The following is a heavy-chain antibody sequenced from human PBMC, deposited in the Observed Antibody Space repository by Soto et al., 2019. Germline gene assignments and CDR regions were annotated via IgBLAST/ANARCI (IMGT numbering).Heavy chain of an antibody. CDR2: IIPILGIA. CDR3: TVVPAAREEIDY. V-gene: IGHV1-69*02. J-gene: IGHJ4*02. D-gene: IGHD2-2*01. Sequence: ASVKVSCKASGGTFSSYTISWVRQAPGQGLEWMGRIIPILGIANYAQKFQGRVTITADKSTSTAYMELSSLRSEDTAVYYCTVVPAAREEIDYWGQGTLVTVSS. CDR1: GGTFSSYT.